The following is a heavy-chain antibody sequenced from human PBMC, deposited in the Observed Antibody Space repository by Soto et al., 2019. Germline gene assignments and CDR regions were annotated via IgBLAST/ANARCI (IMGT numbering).Heavy chain of an antibody. J-gene: IGHJ3*02. CDR1: GDSISSYY. D-gene: IGHD5-18*01. Sequence: SETLSLTCTVSGDSISSYYWSWIRQPPGKGLEWIGYIYYSGSTNYNPSLKSRVTISVDTSKNQFSLKLSSVSAADTAVYYCASAGVTWGAFDIWGQGTMVTVSS. CDR3: ASAGVTWGAFDI. CDR2: IYYSGST. V-gene: IGHV4-59*01.